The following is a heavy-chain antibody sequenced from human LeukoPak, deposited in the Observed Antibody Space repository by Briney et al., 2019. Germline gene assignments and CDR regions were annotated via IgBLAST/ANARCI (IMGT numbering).Heavy chain of an antibody. Sequence: SETLSLTCAVSGYSISSGDYWVWIRQSPGKGLEWIGCIYHSGSAYYNPSLKSRATISVDTSKNQFSLKLSSVTAADTAVYYCARHRYYYDSSGYAFDQWGQGSLVTVSS. J-gene: IGHJ4*02. CDR2: IYHSGSA. D-gene: IGHD3-22*01. CDR1: GYSISSGDY. CDR3: ARHRYYYDSSGYAFDQ. V-gene: IGHV4-38-2*01.